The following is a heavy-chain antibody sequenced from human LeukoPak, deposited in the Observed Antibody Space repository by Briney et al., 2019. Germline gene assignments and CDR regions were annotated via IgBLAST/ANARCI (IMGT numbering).Heavy chain of an antibody. V-gene: IGHV4-39*07. CDR3: ARDRGDYGGDY. CDR1: GGSISSSSYY. J-gene: IGHJ4*02. Sequence: SETLSLTCTVSGGSISSSSYYWGWIRQPPGKGLEWIGSIYYSGSTYYSPSLKSRVTISVDTSKNQFSLKLSSVTAADTAVYYCARDRGDYGGDYWGQGTLVTVSS. D-gene: IGHD4-17*01. CDR2: IYYSGST.